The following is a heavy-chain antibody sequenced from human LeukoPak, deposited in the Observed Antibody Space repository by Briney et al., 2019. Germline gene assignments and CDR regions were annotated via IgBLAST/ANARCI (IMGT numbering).Heavy chain of an antibody. CDR2: FDPEDGET. D-gene: IGHD3-3*01. Sequence: GASVTVSFTVSGYTLTELSMHWVRQAPGKGLEWMGGFDPEDGETIYAQKFQGRVTMTEDTSTDTAYMELSSLRSEDTAVYYCATAPPRNRGYDFWSGYYPPLDYWGQGTLVTVSS. CDR1: GYTLTELS. V-gene: IGHV1-24*01. J-gene: IGHJ4*02. CDR3: ATAPPRNRGYDFWSGYYPPLDY.